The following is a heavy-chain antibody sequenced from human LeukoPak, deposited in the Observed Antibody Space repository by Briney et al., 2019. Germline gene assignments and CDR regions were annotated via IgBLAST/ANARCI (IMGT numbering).Heavy chain of an antibody. V-gene: IGHV1-18*01. J-gene: IGHJ6*02. CDR2: ISAYNGNT. Sequence: GASVKVPCKASGYTFTSYGISWVRQAPGQGLEWMGWISAYNGNTNYAQKLQGRVTMTTDTSTSTAYMELRSLRSDDTAVYYCARGDMTYYYYYGMDVWGQGTTVTVSS. CDR3: ARGDMTYYYYYGMDV. CDR1: GYTFTSYG.